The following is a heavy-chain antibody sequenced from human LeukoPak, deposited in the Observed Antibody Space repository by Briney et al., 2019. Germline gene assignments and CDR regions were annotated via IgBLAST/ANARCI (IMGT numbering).Heavy chain of an antibody. CDR1: GFKFDDYG. D-gene: IGHD3-22*01. CDR3: ARDPEYYDRSGGHFDL. V-gene: IGHV3-66*01. CDR2: IYRGGSI. J-gene: IGHJ2*01. Sequence: PGGSLRLSCTASGFKFDDYGMTWVRQAPGKGLEWVAVIYRGGSISYADSVKGRFTISRDNSKNTVSLQMNNLRDEDTAVYYCARDPEYYDRSGGHFDLWGRGTLVTVSS.